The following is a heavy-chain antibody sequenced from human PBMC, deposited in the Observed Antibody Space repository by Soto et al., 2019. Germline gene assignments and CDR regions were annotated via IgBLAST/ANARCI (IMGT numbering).Heavy chain of an antibody. J-gene: IGHJ4*02. CDR2: IYWDDDK. Sequence: QITLKESGPALVKPTQTLTLTCTFSGFSLSTSGVGVGWIRQPPGKALEGLAVIYWDDDKRYSPSLKSRLTINKDTSKNQVVLTMTNMDPVDTATYYCAHIYDSSGYSPYWGQGTLVTVSS. V-gene: IGHV2-5*02. D-gene: IGHD3-22*01. CDR3: AHIYDSSGYSPY. CDR1: GFSLSTSGVG.